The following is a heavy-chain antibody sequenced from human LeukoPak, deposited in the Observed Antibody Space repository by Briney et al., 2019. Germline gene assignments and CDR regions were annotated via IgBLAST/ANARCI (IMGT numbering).Heavy chain of an antibody. J-gene: IGHJ4*02. CDR3: TRKTPGRTPFDY. Sequence: GGTLRLSCAASGFTFSSYGMSWVRQAPGKGLEGVSAISGSGGSTYYADSVKGRFTISRDNSKNPLYLQMNSLRAEDTAIYYCTRKTPGRTPFDYWGQGILVTVSS. CDR1: GFTFSSYG. CDR2: ISGSGGST. D-gene: IGHD2-15*01. V-gene: IGHV3-23*01.